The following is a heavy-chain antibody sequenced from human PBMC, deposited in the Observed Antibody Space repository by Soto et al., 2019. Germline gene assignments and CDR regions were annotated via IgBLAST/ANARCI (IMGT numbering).Heavy chain of an antibody. J-gene: IGHJ6*02. V-gene: IGHV1-18*01. D-gene: IGHD2-21*02. CDR1: GYTFTSYG. CDR2: ISAYNGNT. CDR3: ARDPIVVVTNAWGMDV. Sequence: QVQLVQSGAEVKKPGASVKVSCKASGYTFTSYGISWVRQAPGQGLEWMGWISAYNGNTNYAQKLQGRVTMTTDTSSSTAYMELRSLRSDDTAVYYCARDPIVVVTNAWGMDVWGQGTTVTVSS.